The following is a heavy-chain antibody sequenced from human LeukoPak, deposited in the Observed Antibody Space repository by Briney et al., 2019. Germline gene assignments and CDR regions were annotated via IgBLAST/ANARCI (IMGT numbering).Heavy chain of an antibody. V-gene: IGHV4-4*02. D-gene: IGHD3-16*01. Sequence: PSETLSLTCTVSGGSISSSNWWGWVRQPPGKGLECIGEIHHSGTTNYSPSLKSRVTISVDKSKNEFSLKLSSVTAADTAVYYCAREPGTFDYPYMDVWGKGTTVTISS. CDR3: AREPGTFDYPYMDV. J-gene: IGHJ6*03. CDR2: IHHSGTT. CDR1: GGSISSSNW.